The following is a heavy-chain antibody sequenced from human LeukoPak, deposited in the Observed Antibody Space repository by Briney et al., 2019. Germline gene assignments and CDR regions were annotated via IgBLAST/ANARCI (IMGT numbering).Heavy chain of an antibody. V-gene: IGHV3-30*04. J-gene: IGHJ4*02. CDR3: AREGSSNGFYYFDF. CDR1: GFTFSSYA. Sequence: GGSLRLSCAASGFTFSSYAMHWVRQAPGKGLEWVALISYDGSNKNYADSVKGRLTISRDISKNTLYVQMNSLRPEDTAVYYCAREGSSNGFYYFDFWGQGTLVTVSS. CDR2: ISYDGSNK. D-gene: IGHD5-18*01.